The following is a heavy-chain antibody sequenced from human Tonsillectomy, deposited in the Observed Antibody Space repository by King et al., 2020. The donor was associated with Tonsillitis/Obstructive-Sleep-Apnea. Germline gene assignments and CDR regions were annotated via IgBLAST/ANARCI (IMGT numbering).Heavy chain of an antibody. V-gene: IGHV4-39*01. CDR3: ARQGPIVVVPAASLDI. CDR1: GGSISSSSYY. Sequence: VQLQESGPGLVKPSETLSLTCTVSGGSISSSSYYWGWIRQPPGKGLEWIGSIYYSGSTYYNPSRKSRVTISVDTSKNQFSLKLSSVTAADTAVYYCARQGPIVVVPAASLDIWGQGTMVTVSS. CDR2: IYYSGST. J-gene: IGHJ3*02. D-gene: IGHD2-2*01.